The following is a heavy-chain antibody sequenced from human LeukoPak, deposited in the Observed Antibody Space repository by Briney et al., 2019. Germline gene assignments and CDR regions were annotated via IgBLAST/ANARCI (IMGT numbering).Heavy chain of an antibody. CDR2: ISYSGRI. CDR3: ARSFYFDSSGTYWYFDL. Sequence: SETLSLTCTVSGGPISSHYWSWIRQPPGEGLEWIGYISYSGRINYNPSLKSRVTLSLDTSKNQFSLKLSSVTAADTAMYYCARSFYFDSSGTYWYFDLWGRGILVTVSS. CDR1: GGPISSHY. D-gene: IGHD3-22*01. J-gene: IGHJ2*01. V-gene: IGHV4-59*08.